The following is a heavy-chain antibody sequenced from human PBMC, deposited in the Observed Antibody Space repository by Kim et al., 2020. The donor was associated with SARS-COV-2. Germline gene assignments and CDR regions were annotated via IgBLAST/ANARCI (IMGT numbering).Heavy chain of an antibody. J-gene: IGHJ5*02. CDR3: ARQSALYDFWSGSWFDP. D-gene: IGHD3-3*01. Sequence: SETLSLTCTVSGGSISSSSYYWGWIRQPPGKGLEWIGSIYYSGSTYYNPSLKSRVTISVDTSKNQFSLKLSSVTAADTAVYYCARQSALYDFWSGSWFDP. CDR1: GGSISSSSYY. CDR2: IYYSGST. V-gene: IGHV4-39*01.